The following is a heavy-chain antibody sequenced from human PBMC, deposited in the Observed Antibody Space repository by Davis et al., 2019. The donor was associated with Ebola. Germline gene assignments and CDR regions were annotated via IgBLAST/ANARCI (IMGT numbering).Heavy chain of an antibody. J-gene: IGHJ6*02. CDR1: GFTFTSYG. CDR2: IWYDGSNK. V-gene: IGHV3-33*08. Sequence: GESLKISCAASGFTFTSYGMHWVRQAPGKGLEWVAVIWYDGSNKYYADSVKGRFTISRDNSKNTLYLQMNSLRAEDTAVYYCARDSGGWSRYYYYYYGMDVWGQGTTVTVSS. CDR3: ARDSGGWSRYYYYYYGMDV. D-gene: IGHD6-19*01.